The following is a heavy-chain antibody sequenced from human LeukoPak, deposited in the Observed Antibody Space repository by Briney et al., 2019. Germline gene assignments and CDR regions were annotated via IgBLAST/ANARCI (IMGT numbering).Heavy chain of an antibody. J-gene: IGHJ3*02. V-gene: IGHV3-21*01. Sequence: GGSLRLSCAASGFTFSSYSMNWVRQAPGKGLEWVSSISSSSSYIYYADSVEGRFTISRDNAKNSLYLQMNSLRAEDTAVYYCARAPLTMIVVSPTDAFDIWGQGTMVTVSS. CDR3: ARAPLTMIVVSPTDAFDI. D-gene: IGHD3-22*01. CDR2: ISSSSSYI. CDR1: GFTFSSYS.